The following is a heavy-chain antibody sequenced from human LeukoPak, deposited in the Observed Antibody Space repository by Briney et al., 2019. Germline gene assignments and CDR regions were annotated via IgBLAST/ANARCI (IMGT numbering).Heavy chain of an antibody. J-gene: IGHJ4*02. D-gene: IGHD1-26*01. CDR2: INSDGSTT. Sequence: GGSLRLSCAASGFTFSSYWMHWVRQAPGKGLVWVSRINSDGSTTSYADSVKGRFTISRDNSKNTLYLQMHSLRAEDTAAYYCAKAGSIRFDYWGQGTLVTVSS. CDR1: GFTFSSYW. CDR3: AKAGSIRFDY. V-gene: IGHV3-74*01.